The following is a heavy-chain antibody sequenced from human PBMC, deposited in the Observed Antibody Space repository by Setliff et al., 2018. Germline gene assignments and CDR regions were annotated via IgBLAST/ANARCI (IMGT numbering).Heavy chain of an antibody. D-gene: IGHD6-13*01. J-gene: IGHJ5*02. Sequence: GGSLRLSCAASGLTFTSKWMHWVRQAPGKGLVWVSRINGDGSITSYADSVRGRFTISRDSSKNTLYVQMNSLRLEDTAVYYCLVAYTSSWYSSGFDPWGQGTLVPVSS. CDR3: LVAYTSSWYSSGFDP. V-gene: IGHV3-74*01. CDR2: INGDGSIT. CDR1: GLTFTSKW.